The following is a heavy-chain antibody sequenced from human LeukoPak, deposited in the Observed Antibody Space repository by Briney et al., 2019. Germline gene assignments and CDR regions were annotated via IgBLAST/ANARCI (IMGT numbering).Heavy chain of an antibody. V-gene: IGHV1-18*01. D-gene: IGHD6-19*01. CDR1: GYDFTSVG. J-gene: IGHJ4*02. CDR3: ARAGSGSGWYFDY. CDR2: ISPYNGNT. Sequence: VASVKVSCKASGYDFTSVGITWVRRAPGQGLEWMGWISPYNGNTRYAQKFQGRVAMTTDTPTTTAYMELRGLRFNDTAVYYCARAGSGSGWYFDYWGQGTLVTVSS.